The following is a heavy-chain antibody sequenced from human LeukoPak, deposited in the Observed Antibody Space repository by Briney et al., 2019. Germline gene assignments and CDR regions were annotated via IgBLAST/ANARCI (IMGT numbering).Heavy chain of an antibody. Sequence: GGSLRLSCAASGFTFSSYGMHWVRQAPGKGLEGVAGISYDENNKYYAASVKGRFTISGDNSKNTLYLQMNSLRVEDTAVYYCARENDYALDYWGQGTLVTVSS. CDR1: GFTFSSYG. D-gene: IGHD4-17*01. CDR3: ARENDYALDY. J-gene: IGHJ4*02. CDR2: ISYDENNK. V-gene: IGHV3-30*03.